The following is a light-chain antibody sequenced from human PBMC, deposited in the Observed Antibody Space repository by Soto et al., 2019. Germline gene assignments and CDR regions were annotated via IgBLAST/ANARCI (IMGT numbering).Light chain of an antibody. CDR1: QSVSSSY. CDR3: QQYGSSPFT. Sequence: EIVLTQSPGTLSLSPGERATLSCRASQSVSSSYLAWYQQKPGQAPRLLIYGASSRATGIPDRFSGSGSGTVFTFTISRLGPEDFAVYYCQQYGSSPFTFGPGTKVDIK. J-gene: IGKJ3*01. V-gene: IGKV3-20*01. CDR2: GAS.